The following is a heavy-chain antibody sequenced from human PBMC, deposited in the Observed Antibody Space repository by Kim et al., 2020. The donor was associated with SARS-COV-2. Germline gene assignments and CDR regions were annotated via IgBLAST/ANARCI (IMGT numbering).Heavy chain of an antibody. J-gene: IGHJ4*02. CDR3: ARDLVAGDH. CDR2: GST. D-gene: IGHD6-19*01. Sequence: GSTNDAQKFQGRVIMTRDTSTSTVYMELGSLRSEDTAVYYCARDLVAGDHWGQGTLVTVSS. V-gene: IGHV1-46*01.